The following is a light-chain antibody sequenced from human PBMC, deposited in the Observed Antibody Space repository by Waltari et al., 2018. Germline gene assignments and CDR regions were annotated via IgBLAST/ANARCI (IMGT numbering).Light chain of an antibody. CDR2: DVS. CDR1: QSISSTY. Sequence: EIVLTQAAGTLSLSPQDRATLSCRASQSISSTYLAWYQQKPGQAPRLLLYDVSSRATGIPDRFSGSGSGTDFTLTISRLEPEDFAVYYCQQYDSPPRTFGQGTKVEIK. J-gene: IGKJ1*01. CDR3: QQYDSPPRT. V-gene: IGKV3-20*01.